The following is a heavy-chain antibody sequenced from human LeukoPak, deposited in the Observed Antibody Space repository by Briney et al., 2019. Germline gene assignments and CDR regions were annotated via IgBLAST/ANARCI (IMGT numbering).Heavy chain of an antibody. J-gene: IGHJ3*02. V-gene: IGHV2-5*01. D-gene: IGHD4-17*01. Sequence: SGPTLVKPTQTLTLTCTFSGFSLSTGGVGVGWGRQPPGKALEWLAFIYWNDDKRYSPSLKSRLTITKDTSKNQMVLTMTNMDPVDTATYYCAHSGTVTTPHDAFDIWGQGTMVTVFS. CDR2: IYWNDDK. CDR3: AHSGTVTTPHDAFDI. CDR1: GFSLSTGGVG.